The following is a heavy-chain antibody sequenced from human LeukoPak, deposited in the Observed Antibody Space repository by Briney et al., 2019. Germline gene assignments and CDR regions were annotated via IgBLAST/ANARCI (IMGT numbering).Heavy chain of an antibody. CDR2: IFSGGGT. Sequence: GGSLRLSCAGPGFTVSSNNMNWVRQAPGKGLEWVSVIFSGGGTYYADSVKGRFTISRDNSKNTLYLQMNSLRVEDTAVYYCARAPGSGTNYFDYWGQGTLVTVSS. CDR1: GFTVSSNN. V-gene: IGHV3-66*01. D-gene: IGHD3-10*01. J-gene: IGHJ4*02. CDR3: ARAPGSGTNYFDY.